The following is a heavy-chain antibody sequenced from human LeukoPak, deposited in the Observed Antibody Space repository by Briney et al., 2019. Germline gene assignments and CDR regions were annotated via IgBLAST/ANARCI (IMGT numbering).Heavy chain of an antibody. D-gene: IGHD5-18*01. CDR1: GFTVSSNY. Sequence: GGSLRLSYAASGFTVSSNYMSWVRQAPGKGPEWVSVIYSGGSTYYADSVKGRFTISRDNSKNTLYLQMNSLRAEDTAVYYCARDPPAGYSYGYDYWGQGTLVTASS. J-gene: IGHJ4*02. V-gene: IGHV3-66*01. CDR3: ARDPPAGYSYGYDY. CDR2: IYSGGST.